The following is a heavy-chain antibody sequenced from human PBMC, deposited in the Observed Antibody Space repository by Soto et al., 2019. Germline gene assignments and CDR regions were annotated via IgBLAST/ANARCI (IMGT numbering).Heavy chain of an antibody. CDR3: TTDDYGDYYYGMDV. CDR2: IKSKTDGGTT. Sequence: LRLSFAASGFTFSNAWMSWVRQAPGKGLEWVGRIKSKTDGGTTDYAAPVKGRFTISRDDSKNTLYLQMNSLKAEDTAVYYCTTDDYGDYYYGMDVWGQGTRVTVSS. V-gene: IGHV3-15*01. D-gene: IGHD4-17*01. J-gene: IGHJ6*02. CDR1: GFTFSNAW.